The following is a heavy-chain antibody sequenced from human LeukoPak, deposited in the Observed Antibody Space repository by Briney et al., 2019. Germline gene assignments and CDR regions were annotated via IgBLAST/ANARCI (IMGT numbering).Heavy chain of an antibody. Sequence: PGGSLRLSCAASGFTFSSYWMSWVRQAPGKGLEWVANIKQDGSEKYYVDSVKGRFTISRDNAKNSLYLQMNSLRAEDTAVYYCARDRRDFWSGYSYWGQGTLVTVSS. J-gene: IGHJ4*02. V-gene: IGHV3-7*01. CDR1: GFTFSSYW. CDR3: ARDRRDFWSGYSY. D-gene: IGHD3-3*01. CDR2: IKQDGSEK.